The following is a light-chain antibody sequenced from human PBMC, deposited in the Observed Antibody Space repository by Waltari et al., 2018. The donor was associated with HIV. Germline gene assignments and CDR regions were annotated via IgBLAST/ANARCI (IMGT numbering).Light chain of an antibody. V-gene: IGLV2-11*01. J-gene: IGLJ1*01. CDR3: CSSAGRDIFV. CDR2: DLN. Sequence: QSALTQSRSVSGSPGQSITISCTGTSKDVGAYNYVSWYQQHPGRAPKLLIYDLNRRPSGVPDRFSGSKSGNTASLSISGLQAEDEADYYCCSSAGRDIFVFGTGTKVTAL. CDR1: SKDVGAYNY.